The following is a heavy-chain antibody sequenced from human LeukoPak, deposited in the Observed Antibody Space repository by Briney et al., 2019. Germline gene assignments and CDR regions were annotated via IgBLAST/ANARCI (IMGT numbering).Heavy chain of an antibody. V-gene: IGHV5-51*01. CDR2: IYLADSDT. Sequence: LGESLKISCKGCGYSFISHWIAWVRQMPGKGLEWMGIIYLADSDTRYSPSFQGQVTISVDKSINTAYLQWSCLKASDTAMYYCARSARGQWLEIHYWGQGTRVTVSS. CDR1: GYSFISHW. J-gene: IGHJ4*02. CDR3: ARSARGQWLEIHY. D-gene: IGHD6-19*01.